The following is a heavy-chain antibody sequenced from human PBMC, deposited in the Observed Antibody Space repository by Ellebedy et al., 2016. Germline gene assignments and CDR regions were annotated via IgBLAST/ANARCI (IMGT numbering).Heavy chain of an antibody. V-gene: IGHV1-18*04. J-gene: IGHJ6*02. CDR1: GYTFTTFS. Sequence: ASVKVSXXASGYTFTTFSITWVRQVPGQGLEWMGFVNTFSGNTKFAQKFQGRVSMTTDSSTHTAYMDLRSLRSDDTAMYYCARRGLRFERYFALDVWGQGTTVTVSS. CDR2: VNTFSGNT. CDR3: ARRGLRFERYFALDV. D-gene: IGHD3-3*01.